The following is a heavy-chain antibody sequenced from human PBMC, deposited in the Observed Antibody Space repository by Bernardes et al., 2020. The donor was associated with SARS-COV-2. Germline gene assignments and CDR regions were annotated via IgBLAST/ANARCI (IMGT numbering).Heavy chain of an antibody. D-gene: IGHD2-15*01. CDR1: GFTFGSYW. J-gene: IGHJ6*02. CDR3: ARDPVVAATRPYFYYSGMDV. CDR2: IEQDGSEK. V-gene: IGHV3-7*04. Sequence: GSLRLSCAASGFTFGSYWMSWVRQAPGKGLEWVANIEQDGSEKYYVDSVKGRFTISRDNAKKSLYLQMNSLRAEDTAVYYCARDPVVAATRPYFYYSGMDVWGRGTTVTVSS.